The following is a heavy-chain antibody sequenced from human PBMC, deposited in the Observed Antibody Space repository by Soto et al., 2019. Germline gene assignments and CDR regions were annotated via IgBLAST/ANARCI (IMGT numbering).Heavy chain of an antibody. V-gene: IGHV3-53*01. Sequence: EVQLVESGGGLIQPGGSLRLSCAASGFTVSSNYMSWVRQAPGKGLEWVSVIYSGSSTYYADSVNGRFTISRDNSKNTLYLQMNSLRAEDTAVYYCARAGRLDLFDYWGQGTLVTVSS. CDR1: GFTVSSNY. CDR2: IYSGSST. CDR3: ARAGRLDLFDY. D-gene: IGHD1-1*01. J-gene: IGHJ4*02.